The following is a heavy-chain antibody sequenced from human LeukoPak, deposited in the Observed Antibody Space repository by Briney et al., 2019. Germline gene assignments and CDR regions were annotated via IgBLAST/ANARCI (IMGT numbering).Heavy chain of an antibody. J-gene: IGHJ5*02. CDR1: GYTFISYG. CDR3: ARDWIAAAGLSYWFDP. Sequence: ASVKVSCKASGYTFISYGFSWVRQAPGQGLEWMGWISAYNGHTNYAQKLQGRVTMTTDTSTSTAYMELRSLRSDDTAVYYCARDWIAAAGLSYWFDPWGQGTLVTVSS. D-gene: IGHD6-13*01. CDR2: ISAYNGHT. V-gene: IGHV1-18*04.